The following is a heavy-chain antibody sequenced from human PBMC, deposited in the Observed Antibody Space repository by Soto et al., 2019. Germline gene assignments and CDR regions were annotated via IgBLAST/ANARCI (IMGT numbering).Heavy chain of an antibody. CDR2: IYHSGIT. D-gene: IGHD2-21*02. J-gene: IGHJ5*02. V-gene: IGHV4-39*01. CDR1: GGSISGNTDY. CDR3: ARRKPLIVVVTALPGWFDP. Sequence: QLQLQESGPGLVKPSETLSLTCTVSGGSISGNTDYWGWVRQPPGKGLEWIGSIYHSGITYYNPSLGSRVTISVDTSKNQFSLRVRSVTATDTAVYYCARRKPLIVVVTALPGWFDPWSQGTLVTVSS.